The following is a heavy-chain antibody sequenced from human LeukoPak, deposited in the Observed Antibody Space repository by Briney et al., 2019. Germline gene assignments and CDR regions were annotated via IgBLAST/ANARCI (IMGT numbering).Heavy chain of an antibody. V-gene: IGHV1-46*01. Sequence: ASVKVSCKASGYTFTGYYMHWVRQAPGQGLEWMGIITPHSGATTYAQSFQDRVTMTRDMSTGTVYVELSSLTSEDMAVYYCARDHELWSLDYWGQGTLVIVSS. CDR1: GYTFTGYY. J-gene: IGHJ4*02. D-gene: IGHD3-10*01. CDR3: ARDHELWSLDY. CDR2: ITPHSGAT.